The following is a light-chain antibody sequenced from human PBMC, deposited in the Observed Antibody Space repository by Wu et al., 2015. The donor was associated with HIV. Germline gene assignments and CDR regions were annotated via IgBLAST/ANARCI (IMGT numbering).Light chain of an antibody. Sequence: EIVMTQSPATLSVSPGERATLSCRASQSVSSNLAWYQQKPGQAPRLLIYGASTRATGMPARFSGRGSGTEFTLTISSMQSEDFAVYYCQQYNSWPRTFGLGTKVEIK. CDR1: QSVSSN. CDR3: QQYNSWPRT. CDR2: GAS. V-gene: IGKV3-15*01. J-gene: IGKJ1*01.